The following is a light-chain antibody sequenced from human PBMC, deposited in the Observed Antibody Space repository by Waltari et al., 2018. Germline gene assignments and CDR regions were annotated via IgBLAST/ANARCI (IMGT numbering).Light chain of an antibody. CDR2: GHS. CDR3: QSYDSSLSGYV. J-gene: IGLJ1*01. Sequence: QSVLTQPPSVSGAPGQRVSISCTGSKSNIGAGYDVHWYQQLPGTAPKLLIYGHSNRPSGVPDRFSGSKSGTSASLAITGLQAEDEADYYCQSYDSSLSGYVFGTGTKVTVL. CDR1: KSNIGAGYD. V-gene: IGLV1-40*01.